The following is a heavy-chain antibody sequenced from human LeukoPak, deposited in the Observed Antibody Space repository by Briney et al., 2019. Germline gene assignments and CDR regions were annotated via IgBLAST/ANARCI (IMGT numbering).Heavy chain of an antibody. D-gene: IGHD6-13*01. CDR1: GGSISSGGYY. J-gene: IGHJ4*02. Sequence: SETLSLTCTVSGGSISSGGYYWSWMRQHPGKGLEWIGYIYYSGSTYYNPSLKSRVTISVDTSKNQFSLKLSSVTAADTAVYYCASQSRSGSSFYWGQGTLVTVSS. CDR2: IYYSGST. V-gene: IGHV4-31*03. CDR3: ASQSRSGSSFY.